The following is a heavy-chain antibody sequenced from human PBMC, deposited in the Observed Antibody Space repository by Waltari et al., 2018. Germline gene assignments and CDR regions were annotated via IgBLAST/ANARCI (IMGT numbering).Heavy chain of an antibody. D-gene: IGHD6-13*01. CDR3: ARDGYSSSWILRY. CDR1: GFTFSSYG. J-gene: IGHJ4*02. Sequence: QVQLVESGGGVVQPGRSLRLSCAAPGFTFSSYGMHRVRQAPGKGLEWVAVIWYDGSNKYYADSVKGRFTISRDNSKNTLYLQMNSLRAEDTAVYYCARDGYSSSWILRYWGQGTLVTVSS. CDR2: IWYDGSNK. V-gene: IGHV3-33*01.